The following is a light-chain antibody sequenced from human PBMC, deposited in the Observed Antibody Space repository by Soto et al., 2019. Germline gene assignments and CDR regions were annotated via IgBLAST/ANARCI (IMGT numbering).Light chain of an antibody. V-gene: IGKV1-5*03. CDR3: QQSYSTPPT. J-gene: IGKJ4*01. Sequence: DTQMTQSPSTVSASVGDRITITCRASQNIQRWLAWYQQKPGKAPKLLIYKASSLERGVPSRFSAGGSGVEFTLNISSVQPEDFETYYCQQSYSTPPTFGGGTKVDI. CDR2: KAS. CDR1: QNIQRW.